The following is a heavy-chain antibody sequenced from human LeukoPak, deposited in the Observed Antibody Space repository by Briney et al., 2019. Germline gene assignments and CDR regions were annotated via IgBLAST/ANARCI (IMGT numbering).Heavy chain of an antibody. CDR2: INPNSGGT. CDR1: GYTFTGYY. CDR3: ARDRIPPVVVVPAAIYWFDP. Sequence: ASAKVSCKASGYTFTGYYMHWVRQAPGQGLEWMGWINPNSGGTNYAQNLQGRVTMTRDTSISTAYMELSRLRSDDTAVYYCARDRIPPVVVVPAAIYWFDPWGQGTLVTVSS. J-gene: IGHJ5*02. D-gene: IGHD2-2*01. V-gene: IGHV1-2*02.